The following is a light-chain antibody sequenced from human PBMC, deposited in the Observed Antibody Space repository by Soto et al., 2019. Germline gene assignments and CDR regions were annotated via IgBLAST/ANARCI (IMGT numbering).Light chain of an antibody. CDR2: GAY. CDR3: QQYGSSPHT. J-gene: IGKJ2*01. V-gene: IGKV3-20*01. CDR1: QSVSSSY. Sequence: EIVLTQSPGTLSLSPGERATLSCRASQSVSSSYLAWYQHKPGQAPRLLIYGAYSRATRIPDRFSGSGSGTDFTLTISRLEPEDLAVYYCQQYGSSPHTFGQGTQLQIK.